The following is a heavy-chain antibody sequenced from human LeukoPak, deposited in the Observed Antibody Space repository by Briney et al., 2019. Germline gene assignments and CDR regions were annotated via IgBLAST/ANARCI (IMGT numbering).Heavy chain of an antibody. CDR3: AKWGPYDILTGRIN. CDR2: IKPDESEK. CDR1: GFSLSGYW. D-gene: IGHD3-9*01. V-gene: IGHV3-7*03. Sequence: PGGSLRLSCVASGFSLSGYWMYWVRQAPGKGLEWVANIKPDESEKYYVGSVKGRFTISRGNAKNSLYLQMNSLRAEDTAVYYCAKWGPYDILTGRINWGQGTLVTVSS. J-gene: IGHJ4*02.